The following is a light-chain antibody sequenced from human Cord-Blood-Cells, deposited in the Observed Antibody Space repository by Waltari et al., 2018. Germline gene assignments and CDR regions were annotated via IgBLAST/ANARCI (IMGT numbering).Light chain of an antibody. Sequence: EIVLTQSPGTLSLYPGERATLSCRASQSVSSSYLAWYQQKPGLAPRLLIYDASSRATGIPDRFSGSGSGTDFTLTISRLEPEDFAVYYCQQYGSSPTFGQGTKVEIK. CDR1: QSVSSSY. CDR2: DAS. V-gene: IGKV3D-20*01. CDR3: QQYGSSPT. J-gene: IGKJ1*01.